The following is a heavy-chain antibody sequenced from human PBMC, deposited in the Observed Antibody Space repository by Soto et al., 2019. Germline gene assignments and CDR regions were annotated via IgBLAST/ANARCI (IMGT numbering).Heavy chain of an antibody. CDR2: ISSSSSTI. V-gene: IGHV3-48*02. Sequence: GGSLRLSCAASGFTFSSYSMNWVRQAPGKGLEWVSYISSSSSTIYYADSVKGRFTISRDNAKNSLYLQMNSLRDEGTAVYYCARDRYYYGSGSYLFAFDIWGQGTMVTVSS. CDR1: GFTFSSYS. J-gene: IGHJ3*02. CDR3: ARDRYYYGSGSYLFAFDI. D-gene: IGHD3-10*01.